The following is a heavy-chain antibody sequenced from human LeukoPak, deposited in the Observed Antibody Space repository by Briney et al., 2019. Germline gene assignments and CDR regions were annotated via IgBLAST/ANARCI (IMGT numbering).Heavy chain of an antibody. CDR1: GGSISNYH. CDR2: IYSSGST. Sequence: SETLSLTCTVSGGSISNYHWSWIRQPPGEELEWIAYIYSSGSTNYNPSLKSRVTISVDTSKNQFSLKLSSVTAADTAVYYCAREAHSSEFDYWGQGTLVTVSS. V-gene: IGHV4-59*01. J-gene: IGHJ4*02. D-gene: IGHD6-19*01. CDR3: AREAHSSEFDY.